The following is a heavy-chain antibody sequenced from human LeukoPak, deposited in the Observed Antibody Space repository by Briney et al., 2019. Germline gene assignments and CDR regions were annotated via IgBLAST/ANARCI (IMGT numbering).Heavy chain of an antibody. V-gene: IGHV3-30*18. CDR1: GFTFNTYG. J-gene: IGHJ5*02. CDR3: AKDKGADGSGWSFDP. Sequence: GRSLRLSCAASGFTFNTYGMHRVRQAPGKGLEWVALISYDGSNKYYADSVKGRFTISRDNSKNTLSLQMNSLRAEDTAVYYCAKDKGADGSGWSFDPWGQGTLVTVSS. D-gene: IGHD6-19*01. CDR2: ISYDGSNK.